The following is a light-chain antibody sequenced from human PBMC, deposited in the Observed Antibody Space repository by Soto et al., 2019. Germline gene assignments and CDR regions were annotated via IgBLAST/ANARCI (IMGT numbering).Light chain of an antibody. V-gene: IGLV2-11*01. Sequence: QSALTQPRSVSGSPGQSVTISCTGTSSDVGAYNHVSWYQQRPGKAPKIMIYDVSKGPSGVPDRFSGSKSGNTASLTISGLQAEDEADYYCCSYAGSDTLVFGGGTKLTVL. CDR3: CSYAGSDTLV. CDR2: DVS. J-gene: IGLJ2*01. CDR1: SSDVGAYNH.